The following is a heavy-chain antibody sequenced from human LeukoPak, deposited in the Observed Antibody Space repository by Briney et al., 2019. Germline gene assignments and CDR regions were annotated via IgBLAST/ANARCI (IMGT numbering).Heavy chain of an antibody. CDR3: ATERGGSYLGDY. D-gene: IGHD1-26*01. CDR1: GYTLTELS. Sequence: ASVKVSCKVSGYTLTELSMHWVRQAPGKGLERMGGFDPEDGETIYAQKFQGRVTMTEDTSTDTVYMELSSLRSEDTAVYYCATERGGSYLGDYWGQGTLVTVSS. J-gene: IGHJ4*02. CDR2: FDPEDGET. V-gene: IGHV1-24*01.